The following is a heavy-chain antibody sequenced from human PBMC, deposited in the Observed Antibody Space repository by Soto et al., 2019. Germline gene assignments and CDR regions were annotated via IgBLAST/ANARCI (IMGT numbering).Heavy chain of an antibody. J-gene: IGHJ6*02. Sequence: GGTLRLSCAASGFTFSSYEMNWVRQAPGKGLEWVSYISSSGSTIYYADSVKGRFTISRDNAKNSLYLQMNSLRAEATAVYYCAQGVRYFDRLLSPAMDVWCPGITLTV. CDR3: AQGVRYFDRLLSPAMDV. CDR1: GFTFSSYE. V-gene: IGHV3-48*03. D-gene: IGHD3-9*01. CDR2: ISSSGSTI.